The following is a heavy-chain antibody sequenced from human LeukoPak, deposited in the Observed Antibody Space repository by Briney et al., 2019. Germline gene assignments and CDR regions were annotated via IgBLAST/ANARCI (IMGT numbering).Heavy chain of an antibody. CDR3: ARDAGDGMDV. CDR1: GYNFTTYG. V-gene: IGHV1-18*01. CDR2: ISCYNGNS. J-gene: IGHJ6*02. Sequence: ASVKVSCKGSGYNFTTYGVSWVRQAPGQRPEWMGWISCYNGNSKSSEKFQGRVTMTIETSTSTVCMELRTLKNDDTAVYYCARDAGDGMDVWGLGTTVIVSS.